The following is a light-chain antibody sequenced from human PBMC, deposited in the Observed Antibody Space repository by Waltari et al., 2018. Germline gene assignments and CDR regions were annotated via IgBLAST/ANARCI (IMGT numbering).Light chain of an antibody. CDR2: GAS. V-gene: IGKV3-20*01. CDR3: QQYGSSPWT. J-gene: IGKJ1*01. Sequence: EIVLTPSPGTLSLSPGERDTLSCRARQSVSSSYLAWYQQKPGQAPRLLIYGASSRATGIPDRFSGSGSGTDFTLTISRLEPEDFAVYYCQQYGSSPWTFGQGTKVEIK. CDR1: QSVSSSY.